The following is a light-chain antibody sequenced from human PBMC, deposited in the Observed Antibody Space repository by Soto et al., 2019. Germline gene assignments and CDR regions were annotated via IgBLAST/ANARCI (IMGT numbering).Light chain of an antibody. Sequence: EIVLTQSPATLSLSPGERATLSCRASQSVSSSYLAWHQQKPGQAPRLLIYGASSWATGIPDRFSGSGSGTDFTLTISRLEPEDFAVYYCQQYGSSPTTFGGGTKVEIK. CDR3: QQYGSSPTT. V-gene: IGKV3-20*01. CDR2: GAS. CDR1: QSVSSSY. J-gene: IGKJ4*01.